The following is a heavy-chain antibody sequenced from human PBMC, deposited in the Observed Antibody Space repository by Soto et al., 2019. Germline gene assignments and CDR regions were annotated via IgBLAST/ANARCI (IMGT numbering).Heavy chain of an antibody. CDR3: ARCPLWCGELLGYYFDY. CDR1: GYSSGSGYY. CDR2: VYHSGST. Sequence: PSETLSLTCAVSGYSSGSGYYWGWIRQPPGKGLEWIGRVYHSGSTYYNPSLKSRGTISADPSKNQFSRKLSSVTAADARVYYGARCPLWCGELLGYYFDYWGQGTLVTVSS. D-gene: IGHD3-10*01. J-gene: IGHJ4*02. V-gene: IGHV4-38-2*01.